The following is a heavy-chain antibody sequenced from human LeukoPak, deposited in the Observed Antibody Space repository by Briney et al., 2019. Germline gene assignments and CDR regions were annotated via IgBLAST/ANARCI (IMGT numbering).Heavy chain of an antibody. D-gene: IGHD3-9*01. CDR2: ISRTSESI. J-gene: IGHJ3*02. CDR3: AAGYGPDAFDI. CDR1: GFTFNMYS. Sequence: GGSLRLSCAASGFTFNMYSMSWVRQAPGKGLEWVSIISRTSESIFYADSVKGRFTISRDNAKNSLYLQMNSLRAEDTAVYYCAAGYGPDAFDIWGQGTMVTVSS. V-gene: IGHV3-21*01.